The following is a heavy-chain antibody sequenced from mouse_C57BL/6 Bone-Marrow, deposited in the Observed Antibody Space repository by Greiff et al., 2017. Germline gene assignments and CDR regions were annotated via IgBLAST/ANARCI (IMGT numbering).Heavy chain of an antibody. Sequence: QVQLQQPGAELVRPGSSVKLSCKASGYTFTSYWMDWVKQRPGQGLEWIGNIYPSDSETHYNQKFQDKATFTVDKSSSTASMQLSSLTSGDSAVYYWARTDGYYDYWGQGTTRTVSS. D-gene: IGHD2-3*01. V-gene: IGHV1-61*01. CDR2: IYPSDSET. J-gene: IGHJ2*01. CDR3: ARTDGYYDY. CDR1: GYTFTSYW.